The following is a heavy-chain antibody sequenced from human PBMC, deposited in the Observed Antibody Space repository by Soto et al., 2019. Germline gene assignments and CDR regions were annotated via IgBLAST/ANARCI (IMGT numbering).Heavy chain of an antibody. D-gene: IGHD1-26*01. CDR2: IKQDVSEI. Sequence: EVQLAESGGGLVQPGGSLRLSCAASGFTFSTYWMNWARQAPGKGLEWVAHIKQDVSEIYYVDSVKGRFTVSRDNAKNSLYLQLNSLRVEDTAVYYCVRDWDTWGQGTLVTVSS. J-gene: IGHJ5*02. CDR1: GFTFSTYW. V-gene: IGHV3-7*01. CDR3: VRDWDT.